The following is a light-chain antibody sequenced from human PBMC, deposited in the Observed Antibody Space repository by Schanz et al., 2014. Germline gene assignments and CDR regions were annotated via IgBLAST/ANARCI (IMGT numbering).Light chain of an antibody. V-gene: IGKV3-11*01. CDR2: GSS. J-gene: IGKJ1*01. CDR1: QIVSND. CDR3: HQYGTSWWT. Sequence: EVVLTQSPATLSLSPGERATLSCRASQIVSNDFAWYQQKPGQAPRLLIYGSSNRATGVPDRFRGSGSVTKFTLTISSLEPEDSAVYYCHQYGTSWWTFGQGTKVEVK.